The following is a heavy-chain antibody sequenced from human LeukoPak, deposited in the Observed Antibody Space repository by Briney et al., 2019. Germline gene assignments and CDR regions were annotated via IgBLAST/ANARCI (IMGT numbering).Heavy chain of an antibody. CDR2: ISWNSGSI. D-gene: IGHD6-19*01. V-gene: IGHV3-9*01. CDR1: GFTFDDYA. Sequence: GGSLRLSCAASGFTFDDYAMHWVRQAPGKGLEWVSDISWNSGSIGYADSVKGRFTISRDNAKNSLYLQMNSLRAEDTALYYCAKSTHLGIAVAECYFDYWGQGTLVTVSS. J-gene: IGHJ4*02. CDR3: AKSTHLGIAVAECYFDY.